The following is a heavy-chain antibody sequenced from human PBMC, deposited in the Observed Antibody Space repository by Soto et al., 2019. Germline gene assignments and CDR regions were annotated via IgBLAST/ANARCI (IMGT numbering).Heavy chain of an antibody. CDR1: GFTFSSYG. CDR2: IWYDGSNK. CDR3: ARERGIAVASYYYGMDV. D-gene: IGHD6-19*01. V-gene: IGHV3-33*01. J-gene: IGHJ6*02. Sequence: GGSLRLSCAASGFTFSSYGMHWVRQAPGKGLEWVAVIWYDGSNKYYADSVKGRFTISRDNSKNTLYLQMNSLRAEDTAVYYCARERGIAVASYYYGMDVWGQGTTVTVSS.